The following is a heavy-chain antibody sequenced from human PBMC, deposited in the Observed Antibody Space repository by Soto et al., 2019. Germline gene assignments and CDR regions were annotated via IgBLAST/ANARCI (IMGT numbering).Heavy chain of an antibody. CDR1: GFTFRDFA. CDR2: ITGSGVGM. CDR3: AKTTPPKTPTKGWYAWLAP. D-gene: IGHD2-15*01. J-gene: IGHJ5*02. V-gene: IGHV3-23*01. Sequence: EVQLLESGGVLVQPGESLRLSCAATGFTFRDFAMTWVRQAPGKGLEWVSTITGSGVGMHYADSVKGRFTISRDNSKNTSYLQVSSLRAEDTAVYHCAKTTPPKTPTKGWYAWLAPWGQGTLVTVSS.